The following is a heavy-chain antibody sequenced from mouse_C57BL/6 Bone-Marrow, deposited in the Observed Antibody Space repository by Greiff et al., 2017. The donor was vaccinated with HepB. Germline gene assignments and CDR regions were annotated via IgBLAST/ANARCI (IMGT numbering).Heavy chain of an antibody. Sequence: EVKLMESGEGLVKPGGSLKLSCAASGFTFSSYAMSWVRQTPEKRLEWVAYISSGGDYIYYADTVKGRFTISRDNARNTLYLQMSNLKSEDTAMYYCTRDDGPFDYWGQGTTLTVSS. D-gene: IGHD2-3*01. CDR3: TRDDGPFDY. CDR2: ISSGGDYI. V-gene: IGHV5-9-1*02. J-gene: IGHJ2*01. CDR1: GFTFSSYA.